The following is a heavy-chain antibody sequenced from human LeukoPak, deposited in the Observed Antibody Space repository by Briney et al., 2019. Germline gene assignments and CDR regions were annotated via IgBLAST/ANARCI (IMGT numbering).Heavy chain of an antibody. CDR3: ARGKYGGYFIDY. CDR2: ISSSSSYI. V-gene: IGHV3-21*01. CDR1: GFTFSSYS. D-gene: IGHD5-12*01. J-gene: IGHJ4*02. Sequence: GGSLRLSCAASGFTFSSYSMNWIRQAPGKGLEWVSSISSSSSYIYYADSVKGRFTISRDKAKNTMYLQMNSLSAEDTAVYYCARGKYGGYFIDYWGQGTLVTVSS.